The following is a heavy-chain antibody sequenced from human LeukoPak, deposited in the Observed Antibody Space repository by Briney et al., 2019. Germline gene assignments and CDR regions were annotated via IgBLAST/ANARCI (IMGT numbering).Heavy chain of an antibody. D-gene: IGHD5-24*01. J-gene: IGHJ4*02. CDR3: AGGGDGYQTRFDY. CDR1: GGSISGYH. Sequence: SETLSLTCTASGGSISGYHWSWIRQPPGKGLEWIGYIHYSGSTNYSPSLKSRVVISVDTSKNQFSLNLRSVTAADTAVYYCAGGGDGYQTRFDYWGQGTLLTVSS. V-gene: IGHV4-59*01. CDR2: IHYSGST.